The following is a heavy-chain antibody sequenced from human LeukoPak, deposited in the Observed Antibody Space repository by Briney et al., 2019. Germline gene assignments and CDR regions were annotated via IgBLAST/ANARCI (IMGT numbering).Heavy chain of an antibody. V-gene: IGHV4-59*01. D-gene: IGHD3-10*01. CDR3: ARGESLLWFGESPLFDY. J-gene: IGHJ4*02. Sequence: SETLSLTCTVSGGSISSYYWSWIRQPPGKGLEWIGYTYYSGSTNYNPSLKSRVTISVDTSKNQFSLKLSSVTAADTAVYYCARGESLLWFGESPLFDYWGQGTLVTVSS. CDR2: TYYSGST. CDR1: GGSISSYY.